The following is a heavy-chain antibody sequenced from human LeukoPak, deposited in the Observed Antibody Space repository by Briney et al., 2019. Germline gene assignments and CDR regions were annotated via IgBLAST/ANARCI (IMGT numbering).Heavy chain of an antibody. Sequence: PRGSLRLSCAASGFTFSTYSMTWVRQGPGKGLEWVSSIYPSGDSTFYADSVKGRFTISRDNSKNTLYLQMSSLRTEDTAIYYCAKDVVPDSGWDLDYWGQGTLVTVSS. V-gene: IGHV3-23*01. D-gene: IGHD6-19*01. CDR3: AKDVVPDSGWDLDY. CDR1: GFTFSTYS. J-gene: IGHJ4*02. CDR2: IYPSGDST.